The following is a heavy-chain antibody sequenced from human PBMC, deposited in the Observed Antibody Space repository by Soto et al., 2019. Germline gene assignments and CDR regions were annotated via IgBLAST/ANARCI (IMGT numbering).Heavy chain of an antibody. CDR1: GDSIISSDFY. CDR3: ARHSLALRKNNWFDP. V-gene: IGHV4-39*01. J-gene: IGHJ5*02. D-gene: IGHD3-3*02. Sequence: SETLSLTCTVSGDSIISSDFYWGRVRQPPGKGLEWIGSIFYLGSSYYNPSLKSRVTMSVDTPKNQFSLRLRSVTAADTALYFCARHSLALRKNNWFDPWGQGIMVTVSS. CDR2: IFYLGSS.